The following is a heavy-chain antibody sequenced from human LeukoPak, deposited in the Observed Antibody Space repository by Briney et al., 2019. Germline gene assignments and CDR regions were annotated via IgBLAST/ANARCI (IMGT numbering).Heavy chain of an antibody. D-gene: IGHD2-15*01. J-gene: IGHJ6*02. Sequence: SETLSLTCTGSGGSISSSNYYWDWIRQPPGKGLEWIGSIYYTGSTSYNPSLKSRVTISVDTSKNQISLKLSSLTAADTAVYYCARQPIVVEVATTTTPEGYYYGMDVWGQGTTVTVSS. CDR3: ARQPIVVEVATTTTPEGYYYGMDV. CDR1: GGSISSSNYY. V-gene: IGHV4-39*01. CDR2: IYYTGST.